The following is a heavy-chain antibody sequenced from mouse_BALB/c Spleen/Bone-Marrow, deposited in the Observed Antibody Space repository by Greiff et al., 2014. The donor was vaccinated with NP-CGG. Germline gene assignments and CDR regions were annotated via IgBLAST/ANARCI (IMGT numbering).Heavy chain of an antibody. V-gene: IGHV3-8*02. Sequence: EVKLMEPGPSLVEPSQTLSLTCSVTGDSITSSYWNWIRKFPGNKLEYMGYISYSGNAYYNPSLKSRISLTRDTSKNQYYLQLNSVTTEDTATYFCARGNGYHFDYWGQGTTLTVSS. CDR3: ARGNGYHFDY. CDR1: GDSITSSY. D-gene: IGHD1-2*01. CDR2: ISYSGNA. J-gene: IGHJ2*01.